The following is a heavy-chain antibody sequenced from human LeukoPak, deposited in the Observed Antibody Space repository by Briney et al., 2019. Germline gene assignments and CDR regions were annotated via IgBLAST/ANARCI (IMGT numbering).Heavy chain of an antibody. J-gene: IGHJ4*02. D-gene: IGHD5-18*01. Sequence: GGSLRLSCAASGFTFSSYGMHWVRQAPGKGLEWVAFIRYDGSNKYYADSVKGRFTISRDNSKNTLYLQMNSLRAEDTAVYYCAKDQGRIQLWRGYFDYWGQGTLVTVSS. CDR2: IRYDGSNK. CDR1: GFTFSSYG. CDR3: AKDQGRIQLWRGYFDY. V-gene: IGHV3-30*02.